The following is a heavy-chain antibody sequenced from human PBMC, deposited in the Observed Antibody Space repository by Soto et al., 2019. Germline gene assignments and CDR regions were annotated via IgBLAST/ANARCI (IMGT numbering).Heavy chain of an antibody. J-gene: IGHJ3*02. CDR1: GYPVTAYY. CDR3: ARGGGVGVAGSAAFDM. V-gene: IGHV1-2*02. Sequence: QLHLVQSGAVVKKPGASVTVSCSASGYPVTAYYMHWVRQAPGRGLEWMGGINPATGAAKYTQTFPGGGTMTRDTSTNTGFMELGGLTSEDTAVFYCARGGGVGVAGSAAFDMWGQGTLVTVSS. CDR2: INPATGAA. D-gene: IGHD3-3*01.